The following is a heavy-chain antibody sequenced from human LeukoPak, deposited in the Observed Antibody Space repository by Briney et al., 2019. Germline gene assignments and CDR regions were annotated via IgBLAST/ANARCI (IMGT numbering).Heavy chain of an antibody. V-gene: IGHV6-1*01. CDR2: TYYRSKWYN. CDR3: ARERVGSSRPIYYYYYGMDV. J-gene: IGHJ6*02. D-gene: IGHD6-13*01. CDR1: GDSVSSNSAT. Sequence: SQTLSLTCAISGDSVSSNSATWNWIRQSPSRGLEWLGRTYYRSKWYNDYAVSVKSRITINPDTSKNQFSLQLNSVTPEDTAVYYCARERVGSSRPIYYYYYGMDVWGQGTTVTVSS.